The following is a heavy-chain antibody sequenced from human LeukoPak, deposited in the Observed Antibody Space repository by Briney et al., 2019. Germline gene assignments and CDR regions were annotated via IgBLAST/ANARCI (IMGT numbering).Heavy chain of an antibody. Sequence: GGSLRLSCAASGFTFSSYGMHWVRQAPGKGLVWVSRINSDGSSTSFADSVKGRFTISRDNAKNTLYLQMNSLRAEDTAVYYCARAISHSNYGVDVWGQGTTVTVSS. CDR3: ARAISHSNYGVDV. J-gene: IGHJ6*02. V-gene: IGHV3-74*01. CDR1: GFTFSSYG. D-gene: IGHD6-13*01. CDR2: INSDGSST.